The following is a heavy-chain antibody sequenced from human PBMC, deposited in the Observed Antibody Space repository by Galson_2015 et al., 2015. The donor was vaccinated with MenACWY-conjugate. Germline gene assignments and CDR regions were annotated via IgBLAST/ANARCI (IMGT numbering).Heavy chain of an antibody. D-gene: IGHD4-17*01. J-gene: IGHJ4*02. Sequence: SVKVSCKASGDSFNTYSFNWIRQAPGQGPEWLGGIIPVFHTTDYAQRFQGRLTITADESTSTVYMELSSQRSDDTAIYYCARPGGDYEQRTFFDYWGQGTLVTVSS. CDR2: IIPVFHTT. CDR1: GDSFNTYS. CDR3: ARPGGDYEQRTFFDY. V-gene: IGHV1-69*13.